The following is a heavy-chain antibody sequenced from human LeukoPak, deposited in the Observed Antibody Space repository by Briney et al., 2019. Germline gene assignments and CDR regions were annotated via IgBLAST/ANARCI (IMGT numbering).Heavy chain of an antibody. CDR3: ARHGGTVAVNDAFDV. CDR1: GGSISSYY. Sequence: SQTLSLTCTVSGGSISSYYWSWIRQPPGKGLEWIGYIYYNGMTTYNPSLSRRVTISVDMSKNQFSLKLSSVSAADTAIYYCARHGGTVAVNDAFDVWGQGTVVTVSS. J-gene: IGHJ3*01. CDR2: IYYNGMT. V-gene: IGHV4-59*08. D-gene: IGHD1-1*01.